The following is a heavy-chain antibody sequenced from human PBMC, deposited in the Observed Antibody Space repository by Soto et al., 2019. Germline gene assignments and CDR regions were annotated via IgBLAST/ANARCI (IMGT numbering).Heavy chain of an antibody. J-gene: IGHJ6*03. Sequence: QVQLVQSGAEVKKPGASVKVSCKASGYTFTSYAMHWVRQAPGQRLEWMGWINAGNGNTKYSQKFQGRVTITRDKPAGKAYMELSSLRSEDTDVYYCGRERGGDTSDYYYYYMDVWGKGTTVTVSS. CDR2: INAGNGNT. CDR3: GRERGGDTSDYYYYYMDV. CDR1: GYTFTSYA. V-gene: IGHV1-3*01. D-gene: IGHD3-16*01.